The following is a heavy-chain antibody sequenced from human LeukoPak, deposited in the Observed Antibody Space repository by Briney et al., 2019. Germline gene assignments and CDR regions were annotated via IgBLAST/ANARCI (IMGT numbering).Heavy chain of an antibody. J-gene: IGHJ4*02. CDR3: TRYNNDHFDY. D-gene: IGHD1-14*01. CDR2: IAYDGSRA. Sequence: GGYLRLSCAGSGFTFCGYGMHWFRQTPGKGLEWLAVIAYDGSRAFYADSVEGRFTISRDNSKNTMSVQMDDLRAEDTAVYYCTRYNNDHFDYWGQGTLITVSS. CDR1: GFTFCGYG. V-gene: IGHV3-33*01.